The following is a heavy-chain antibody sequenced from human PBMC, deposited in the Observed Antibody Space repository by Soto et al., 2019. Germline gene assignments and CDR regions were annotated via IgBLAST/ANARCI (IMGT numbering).Heavy chain of an antibody. CDR2: IWHDGGYK. V-gene: IGHV3-33*01. CDR3: ARDANCNGGSCYAPNGYYMDV. J-gene: IGHJ6*03. CDR1: GFTFSTYG. D-gene: IGHD2-15*01. Sequence: QVQLVESGGGVVQPGRSLRLSCAASGFTFSTYGMHWVRQAPGKGLEWVAVIWHDGGYKYYADSVKGRFTISRDNSKNTLFLQVNSLRAEDTAVYYCARDANCNGGSCYAPNGYYMDVWGKGTTVTVSS.